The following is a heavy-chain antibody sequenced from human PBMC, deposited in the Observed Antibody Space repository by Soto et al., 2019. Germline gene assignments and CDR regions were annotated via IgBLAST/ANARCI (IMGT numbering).Heavy chain of an antibody. CDR1: GVSISSGGYS. CDR3: ARAGGSGPLDDWFDP. V-gene: IGHV4-30-2*06. D-gene: IGHD3-10*01. CDR2: IFHSGTT. J-gene: IGHJ5*02. Sequence: QVQLQESGSGLVKPSQTLSLTCEVSGVSISSGGYSWSWIRQSPGKGLEWMGYIFHSGTTDYNPSLKSRLTISVDRSKNQFSLRLRSVTAADTALYYCARAGGSGPLDDWFDPWGQVTLVTVSS.